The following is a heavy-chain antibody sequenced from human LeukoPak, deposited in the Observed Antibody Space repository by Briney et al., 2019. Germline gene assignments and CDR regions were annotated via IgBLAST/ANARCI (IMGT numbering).Heavy chain of an antibody. CDR1: GYTFTSYD. J-gene: IGHJ4*02. CDR2: INPNSGNT. Sequence: ASVKVSCKASGYTFTSYDINWVRQATGQGLEWMGWINPNSGNTGYAQKFQGRVTITRNTSISTAYMELSSLRSEDTAVYYCARGGDFWSGYYIHYFDYWGQGTLVTVSS. D-gene: IGHD3-3*01. V-gene: IGHV1-8*01. CDR3: ARGGDFWSGYYIHYFDY.